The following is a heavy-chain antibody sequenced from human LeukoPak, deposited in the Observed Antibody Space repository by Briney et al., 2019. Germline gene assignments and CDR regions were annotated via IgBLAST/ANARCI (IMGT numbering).Heavy chain of an antibody. V-gene: IGHV3-23*01. D-gene: IGHD2-15*01. J-gene: IGHJ4*02. CDR2: ISGSYGST. Sequence: GGSLRLSCAASGFTFSSYAMSWVRQAPGKGLEWVSAISGSYGSTYYADSVKGRFTISRDNSKNTLYLQMSTLRAEDTAVYYCAKDAGARSGSYQDYWGQGTLVTVSS. CDR1: GFTFSSYA. CDR3: AKDAGARSGSYQDY.